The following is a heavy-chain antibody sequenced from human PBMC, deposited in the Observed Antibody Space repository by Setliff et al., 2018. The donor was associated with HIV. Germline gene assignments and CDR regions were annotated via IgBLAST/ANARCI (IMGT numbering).Heavy chain of an antibody. J-gene: IGHJ4*02. CDR2: MYYSGNT. CDR3: ARDQSDWFY. Sequence: PSETLSLTCTVSGVSISNYYWGWIRQPPGKGLEWIGYMYYSGNTNYNPSLKSRVTISVDTSKSQFSLKLNSVTAADTAVYYCARDQSDWFYWGQGTLVTVSS. V-gene: IGHV4-59*01. D-gene: IGHD3-3*01. CDR1: GVSISNYY.